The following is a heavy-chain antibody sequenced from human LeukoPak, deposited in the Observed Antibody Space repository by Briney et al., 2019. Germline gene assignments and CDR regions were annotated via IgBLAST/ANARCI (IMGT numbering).Heavy chain of an antibody. J-gene: IGHJ4*02. V-gene: IGHV4-31*03. CDR1: GGSISSGGYY. D-gene: IGHD5-18*01. CDR3: ARGRRGYSYGTFDY. Sequence: PSQTLSPTCTVSGGSISSGGYYWSWIRQHPGKGLEWIGYIYYSGSTYYNPSLKSRVTISVDTSKNQFSLKLSSVTAADTAVYYCARGRRGYSYGTFDYWGQGTLVTVSS. CDR2: IYYSGST.